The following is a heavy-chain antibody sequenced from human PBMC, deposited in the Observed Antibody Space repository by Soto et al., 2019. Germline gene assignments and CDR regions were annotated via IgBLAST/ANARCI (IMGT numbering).Heavy chain of an antibody. J-gene: IGHJ6*02. CDR2: FNPRGGSR. Sequence: ASVKVACKASGYTFTSHSMHWVRQAPGQGLEWMGIFNPRGGSRTYAQNFKGRVVMTSDTSTSTVYMELSSLRHEDTAVYYCARIRQYSTSSSDYYYSAMDVWGQGTPVTVSS. D-gene: IGHD6-6*01. V-gene: IGHV1-46*01. CDR3: ARIRQYSTSSSDYYYSAMDV. CDR1: GYTFTSHS.